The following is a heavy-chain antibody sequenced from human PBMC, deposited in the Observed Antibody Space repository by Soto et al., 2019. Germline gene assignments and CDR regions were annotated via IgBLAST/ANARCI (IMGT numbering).Heavy chain of an antibody. V-gene: IGHV4-39*01. Sequence: QLQLQESGPGLVKPSETLSLTWTVSGGSISSRGYYWGWIRQPPGKGLEWIGTIYYSGSTYYNPSFKSRVTISVDTSKNQFSLKLSSVPAADTAVYYCATSNWFDPWGQGTLVTVSS. CDR3: ATSNWFDP. CDR1: GGSISSRGYY. J-gene: IGHJ5*02. CDR2: IYYSGST.